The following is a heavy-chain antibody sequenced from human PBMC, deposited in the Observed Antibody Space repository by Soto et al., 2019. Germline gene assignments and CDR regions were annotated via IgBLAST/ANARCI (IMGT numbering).Heavy chain of an antibody. V-gene: IGHV3-21*01. J-gene: IGHJ4*02. D-gene: IGHD6-13*01. CDR3: ARDPSTAAAGEVDY. CDR2: ISSSSSYI. Sequence: GGSLRLSCAASGFTFSSYSMNWVRQAPGKGLEWVSSISSSSSYIYYADSVKGRFTISRDNAKNSLYLQMNSLRAEDTAVYYCARDPSTAAAGEVDYLGQGTLVTVSS. CDR1: GFTFSSYS.